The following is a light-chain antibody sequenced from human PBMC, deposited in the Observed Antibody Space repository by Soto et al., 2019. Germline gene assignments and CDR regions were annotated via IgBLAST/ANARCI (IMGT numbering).Light chain of an antibody. CDR3: QQYHNWPPRT. V-gene: IGKV3-15*01. Sequence: EIVMTQSPATLSVXPGERVTLSCRASQSVSSNLAWYQQKPGQAPRLLIYGASTRATGIPARFSGGGSETEFTLTISSLQSEDFAVYYCQQYHNWPPRTFGQGTKV. J-gene: IGKJ1*01. CDR2: GAS. CDR1: QSVSSN.